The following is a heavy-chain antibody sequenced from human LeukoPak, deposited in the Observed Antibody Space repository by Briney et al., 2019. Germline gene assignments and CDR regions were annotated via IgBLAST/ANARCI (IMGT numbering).Heavy chain of an antibody. D-gene: IGHD6-19*01. CDR2: ISGGAGST. V-gene: IGHV3-23*01. CDR1: GFIFSNYA. CDR3: AKANEYSSGWYYY. J-gene: IGHJ4*02. Sequence: PGGSLRLSCAASGFIFSNYAMNWVCQAPGKGLEWVSGISGGAGSTYYADSVKGRFTISRDNSKNTLYLQMNSLTAEDTAVYFCAKANEYSSGWYYYWGQGTLVTVSS.